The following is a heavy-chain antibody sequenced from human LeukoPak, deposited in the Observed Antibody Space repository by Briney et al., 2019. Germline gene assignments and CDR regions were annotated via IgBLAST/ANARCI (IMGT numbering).Heavy chain of an antibody. CDR1: GFDFRDHW. Sequence: GGSLRLSCAVSGFDFRDHWMDWVRQAPGKGLEWVGHIKNDGSESYYVDSLKGRFSISRDNTNNALYLQMNSLRVEDTAVYYCAKNNGWFHLAQWGQGTLVTVSS. CDR3: AKNNGWFHLAQ. CDR2: IKNDGSES. J-gene: IGHJ4*02. D-gene: IGHD6-19*01. V-gene: IGHV3-7*03.